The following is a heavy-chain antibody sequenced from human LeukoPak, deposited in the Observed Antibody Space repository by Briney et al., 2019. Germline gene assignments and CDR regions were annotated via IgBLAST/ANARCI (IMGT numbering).Heavy chain of an antibody. V-gene: IGHV3-53*04. Sequence: GESLRLSCAASGLTLSSNYMSWVRQAPGKGLEWVSVIYTGGSTNYADSVKGRFTISRHNSKNTLYLQMNSLRAEDTAVYYCARGSFSTGSYWDYFDSWGQGTLVTVSS. CDR3: ARGSFSTGSYWDYFDS. CDR2: IYTGGST. CDR1: GLTLSSNY. J-gene: IGHJ4*02. D-gene: IGHD3/OR15-3a*01.